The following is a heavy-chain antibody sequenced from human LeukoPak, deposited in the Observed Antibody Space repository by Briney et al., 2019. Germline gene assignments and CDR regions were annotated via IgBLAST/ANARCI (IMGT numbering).Heavy chain of an antibody. V-gene: IGHV4-31*03. J-gene: IGHJ6*02. CDR3: ARGSGSYGYSEYYYGMDV. D-gene: IGHD1-26*01. Sequence: PSQTLSLTCTVSGGSISSGGYYWSWIRQHPGKGLEWIGYIHYSGSTNYNPSLKSRVTMSLDTSTNEFSLKLSSVTAADTAVYYCARGSGSYGYSEYYYGMDVWGHGTTVTVSS. CDR2: IHYSGST. CDR1: GGSISSGGYY.